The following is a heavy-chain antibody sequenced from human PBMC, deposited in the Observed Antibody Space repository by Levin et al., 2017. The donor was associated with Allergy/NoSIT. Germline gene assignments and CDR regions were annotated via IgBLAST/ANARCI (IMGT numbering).Heavy chain of an antibody. V-gene: IGHV4-61*01. CDR3: AREPAYFDY. J-gene: IGHJ4*02. CDR2: MYYNWST. CDR1: GGSVTSGSYY. Sequence: SETLSLTCTVSGGSVTSGSYYWSWIRQPPGKGLEWIGYMYYNWSTNYNPSLKSRVTISVDTSKNQFSLKLSSVTAADTAVYYCAREPAYFDYWGQGTLVTVSS.